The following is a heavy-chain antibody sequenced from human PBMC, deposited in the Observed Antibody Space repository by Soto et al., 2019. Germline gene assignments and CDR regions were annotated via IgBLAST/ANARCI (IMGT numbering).Heavy chain of an antibody. D-gene: IGHD2-15*01. V-gene: IGHV3-49*03. CDR2: IRSKAYGGTT. J-gene: IGHJ4*02. Sequence: GGSLRLSCTASGFTFGDYAMIWFRQAPGKGLEWVGFIRSKAYGGTTEYAASVKGGFTISRDDSKSIAYLQMNSLKTEDTAVYYCTRPSGLGYCSGGSCSTRSWGQGTLVTVSS. CDR1: GFTFGDYA. CDR3: TRPSGLGYCSGGSCSTRS.